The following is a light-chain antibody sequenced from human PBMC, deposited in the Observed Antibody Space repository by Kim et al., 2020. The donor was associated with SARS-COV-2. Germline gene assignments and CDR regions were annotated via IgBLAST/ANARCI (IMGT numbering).Light chain of an antibody. J-gene: IGKJ2*01. CDR3: QQYNVL. Sequence: DIQMTQSPSTLSASVVDRVTITCRASQSITTWLAWYQQKPGKAPKLLIYDASTLHSGVPSRFSGSGYGTEFTLTISSLQPDDSATYYCQQYNVLFGQGTTLEI. CDR2: DAS. V-gene: IGKV1-5*01. CDR1: QSITTW.